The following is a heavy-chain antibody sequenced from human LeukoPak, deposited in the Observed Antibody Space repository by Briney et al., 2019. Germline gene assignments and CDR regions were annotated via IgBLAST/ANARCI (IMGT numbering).Heavy chain of an antibody. CDR1: GFTFSSYW. Sequence: GGSLRLSCAASGFTFSSYWMSWVRQAPGKGLEWVANIKQDGSDKYYVDSVKGRFTISRDNAKNSLFLQMNSLRAEDTAVYYCARVCTTAFLSWDVAGAYFDYWGQGTLVTVSS. CDR2: IKQDGSDK. V-gene: IGHV3-7*01. CDR3: ARVCTTAFLSWDVAGAYFDY. J-gene: IGHJ4*02. D-gene: IGHD6-19*01.